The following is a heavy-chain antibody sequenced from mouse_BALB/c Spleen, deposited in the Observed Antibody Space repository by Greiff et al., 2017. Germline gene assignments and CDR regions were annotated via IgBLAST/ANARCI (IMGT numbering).Heavy chain of an antibody. CDR1: GFTFSSYG. CDR2: ISNGGST. CDR3: ARQNYGSSYAMDY. J-gene: IGHJ4*01. V-gene: IGHV5-6*01. Sequence: EVMLVESGGDLVKPGGSLKLSCAASGFTFSSYGMSWVRQTPDKRLEWVATISNGGSTYYPDTVKGRFTISRDNAKNTLYLQMSSLKSEDTALYYCARQNYGSSYAMDYWGQGTSVTVSS. D-gene: IGHD1-2*01.